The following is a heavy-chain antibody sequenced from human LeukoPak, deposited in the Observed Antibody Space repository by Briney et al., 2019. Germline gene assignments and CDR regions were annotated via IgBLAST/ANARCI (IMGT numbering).Heavy chain of an antibody. V-gene: IGHV3-73*01. D-gene: IGHD3-3*01. CDR2: IRSKANSYAT. CDR3: AKGVRFLEWFKRGWIIDY. CDR1: GFTFSGSA. J-gene: IGHJ4*02. Sequence: PGGSLRLSCAASGFTFSGSAMHWVRQASGEGLEWVGRIRSKANSYATAYAASVKGRFTISRDDSKNTAYLQMNSLRAEDTAVYYCAKGVRFLEWFKRGWIIDYWGQGTLVTVSS.